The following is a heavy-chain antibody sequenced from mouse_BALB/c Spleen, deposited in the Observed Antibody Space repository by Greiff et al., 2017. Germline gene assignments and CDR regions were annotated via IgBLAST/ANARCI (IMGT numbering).Heavy chain of an antibody. J-gene: IGHJ3*01. D-gene: IGHD2-2*01. CDR1: GFTFSSFG. V-gene: IGHV5-17*02. CDR3: ASVYGYDGGFAY. Sequence: DVMLVESGGGLVQPGGSRKLSCAASGFTFSSFGMHWVRQAPEKGLEWVAYISSGSSTIYYADTVKGRFTISRDNPKNTLFLQMTSLRSEDTAMYYCASVYGYDGGFAYWGQGTLVNVSA. CDR2: ISSGSSTI.